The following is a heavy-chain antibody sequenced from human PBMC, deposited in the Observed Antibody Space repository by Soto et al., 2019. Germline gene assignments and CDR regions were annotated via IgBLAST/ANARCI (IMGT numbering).Heavy chain of an antibody. V-gene: IGHV1-18*01. J-gene: IGHJ6*02. CDR2: ISAYNGNT. CDR1: GYTFTSYG. Sequence: ASVKVSCKASGYTFTSYGISWVRQAPGQGLEWMGWISAYNGNTNYAQKLQGRVTMTTDTSTSTAYMELRSLRSDDTAVYYCARGKRIDCSSTSCKRRGGIAAAGTDYYYGMDVWGQGTTVTVSS. D-gene: IGHD6-13*01. CDR3: ARGKRIDCSSTSCKRRGGIAAAGTDYYYGMDV.